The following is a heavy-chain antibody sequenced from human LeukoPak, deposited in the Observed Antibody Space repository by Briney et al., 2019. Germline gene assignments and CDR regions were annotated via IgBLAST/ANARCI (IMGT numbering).Heavy chain of an antibody. Sequence: GRSLRLSCAASGFTFSSYDMHWVRQATGKGLEWVSGIDTVGDTYYPGSVKGRFTISRENAKNSLYLQMNSLRAEDTAVYYCARGDSFFGVVIFNPGFDYWGQGTLVTVSS. CDR2: IDTVGDT. D-gene: IGHD3-3*01. V-gene: IGHV3-13*01. J-gene: IGHJ4*02. CDR1: GFTFSSYD. CDR3: ARGDSFFGVVIFNPGFDY.